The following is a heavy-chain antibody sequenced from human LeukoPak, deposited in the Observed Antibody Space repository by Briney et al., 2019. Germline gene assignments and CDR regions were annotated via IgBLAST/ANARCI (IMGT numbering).Heavy chain of an antibody. J-gene: IGHJ1*01. CDR2: IDPSDSYT. D-gene: IGHD2-2*01. CDR1: GYSFTNYW. V-gene: IGHV5-10-1*01. CDR3: ARHVHCSSTSCYATEYFQH. Sequence: GESLKISCKGSGYSFTNYWIAWVRQMPGKGLEWMGRIDPSDSYTNYSPSFQGHVTISADKSISTAYLQWSSLKASDTAMYYCARHVHCSSTSCYATEYFQHWGQGTLVTVSS.